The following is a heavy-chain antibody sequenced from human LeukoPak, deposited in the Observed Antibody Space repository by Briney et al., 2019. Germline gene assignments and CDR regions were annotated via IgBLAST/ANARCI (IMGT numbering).Heavy chain of an antibody. D-gene: IGHD5-18*01. CDR2: IYKDGRT. CDR3: ARDVNSYAHCGH. CDR1: GFTVSSNY. V-gene: IGHV3-53*01. J-gene: IGHJ4*02. Sequence: GGSLRLSCAASGFTVSSNYMSWVRQAPGKGLERVSIIYKDGRTYYADSVKGRFTISRDNSRNMLYLQMNSLRAEDTAVYYCARDVNSYAHCGHWGQGTLVTVSS.